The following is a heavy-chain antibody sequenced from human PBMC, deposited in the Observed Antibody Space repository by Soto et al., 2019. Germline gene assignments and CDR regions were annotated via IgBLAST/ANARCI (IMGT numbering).Heavy chain of an antibody. CDR1: GFTFSSYA. Sequence: GGSLRLSCSASGFTFSSYAMHWVRQAPGKGLEYVSAISSNGGSTYYADSVKGRFTISRDNSKNTLYLQMSSLRAEDTAVYYCVKASNCSSTSCHAPFDYWGQGTLVTVSS. CDR3: VKASNCSSTSCHAPFDY. D-gene: IGHD2-2*01. J-gene: IGHJ4*02. V-gene: IGHV3-64D*06. CDR2: ISSNGGST.